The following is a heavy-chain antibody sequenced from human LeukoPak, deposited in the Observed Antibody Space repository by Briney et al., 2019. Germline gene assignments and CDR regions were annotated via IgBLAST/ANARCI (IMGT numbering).Heavy chain of an antibody. Sequence: GGSLRLSCAASGFTFSNHAMHWVRQAPGKALEYVAVISSNGANTFHAKSLNDRFTISRDNSKNILYLQVGSLRAEDMAVYYCARGEEFYDSSGYRRLDSWGQGTLVVVSS. CDR2: ISSNGANT. CDR1: GFTFSNHA. J-gene: IGHJ4*02. D-gene: IGHD3-22*01. V-gene: IGHV3-64*01. CDR3: ARGEEFYDSSGYRRLDS.